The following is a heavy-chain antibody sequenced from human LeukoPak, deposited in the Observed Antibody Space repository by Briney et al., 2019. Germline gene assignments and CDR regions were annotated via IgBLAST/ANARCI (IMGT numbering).Heavy chain of an antibody. CDR2: ISSSSSDI. CDR3: ARDGYYGSGSYYNYFDY. CDR1: GFTVSTNY. Sequence: GGSLRLSCAASGFTVSTNYMSWVRQAPGKGLEWVSSISSSSSDIYYAESVKGRFTISRDNAKNLLYLQMNSLRAEDTAVYYCARDGYYGSGSYYNYFDYWGQGTLVTVSS. J-gene: IGHJ4*02. V-gene: IGHV3-21*06. D-gene: IGHD3-10*01.